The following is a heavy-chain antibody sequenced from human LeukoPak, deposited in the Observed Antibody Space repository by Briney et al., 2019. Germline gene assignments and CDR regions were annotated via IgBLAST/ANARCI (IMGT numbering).Heavy chain of an antibody. CDR2: IHPNSGGT. CDR3: ATLAVADQSYYYYHGMDV. Sequence: GASVKVSCKASGYTFTGYYMHWVRQAPGQGLEWMGWIHPNSGGTNYAQKFQGRVTITRDTSISTAYMELSRLRSDDTAVYYCATLAVADQSYYYYHGMDVWGQGTTVTVSS. J-gene: IGHJ6*02. D-gene: IGHD6-19*01. V-gene: IGHV1-2*02. CDR1: GYTFTGYY.